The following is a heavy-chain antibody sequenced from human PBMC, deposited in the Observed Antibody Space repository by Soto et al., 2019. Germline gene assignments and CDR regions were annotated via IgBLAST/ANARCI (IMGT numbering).Heavy chain of an antibody. CDR2: ITPIFGTA. V-gene: IGHV1-69*06. CDR1: GGTFSSYA. D-gene: IGHD3-22*01. CDR3: ARDPGGYYYDSSGYYLSHY. Sequence: SVKVSCKASGGTFSSYAISWVRQAPGQGLEWMGGITPIFGTANYAQKFQGRVTITADKSTSTAYMELSSLRSEDTAVYYCARDPGGYYYDSSGYYLSHYWGQGTLVTVYS. J-gene: IGHJ4*02.